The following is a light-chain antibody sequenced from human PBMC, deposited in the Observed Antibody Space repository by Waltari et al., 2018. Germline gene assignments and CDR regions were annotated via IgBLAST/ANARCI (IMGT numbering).Light chain of an antibody. Sequence: QSALTPPASVSGSPGQSITISCTGTSSAIWTYNYVSWSHHLPGKAPKMMIYEVTKRPSGVSYRFSGSKSCNTASLTISGLRAEDEADYYCSSHANTYNFAHVVFGGGTKLTVL. CDR2: EVT. CDR3: SSHANTYNFAHVV. V-gene: IGLV2-23*02. J-gene: IGLJ2*01. CDR1: SSAIWTYNY.